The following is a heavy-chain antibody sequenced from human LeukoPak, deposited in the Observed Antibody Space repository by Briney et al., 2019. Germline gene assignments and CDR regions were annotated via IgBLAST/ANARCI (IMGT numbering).Heavy chain of an antibody. Sequence: GGSLRLSCAASGFTFSSYAMSWVRQAPGKGLEWVSAISGSGGSTYYADSVKGRFTISRDNSKNTLYLQMNSLRAEDTAVYYCAKVGCSSTSCYEGATLAEYFQHWGQGTLVTVSS. V-gene: IGHV3-23*01. CDR2: ISGSGGST. D-gene: IGHD2-2*01. J-gene: IGHJ1*01. CDR3: AKVGCSSTSCYEGATLAEYFQH. CDR1: GFTFSSYA.